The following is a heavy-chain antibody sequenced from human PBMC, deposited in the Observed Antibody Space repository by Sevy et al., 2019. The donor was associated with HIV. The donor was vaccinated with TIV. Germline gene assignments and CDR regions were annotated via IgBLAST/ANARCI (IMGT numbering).Heavy chain of an antibody. Sequence: GGSLRLSCAASGFNFRSYWVTWVRQAPGKGLEWVANINQDGSEENYVDSVKGRFTIFRDNAKNSLFLQLNSLRAEDTSVYYCARTGSYADTYYYYYAMDVWGQGATVTVSS. D-gene: IGHD3-16*01. CDR2: INQDGSEE. CDR1: GFNFRSYW. J-gene: IGHJ6*02. CDR3: ARTGSYADTYYYYYAMDV. V-gene: IGHV3-7*01.